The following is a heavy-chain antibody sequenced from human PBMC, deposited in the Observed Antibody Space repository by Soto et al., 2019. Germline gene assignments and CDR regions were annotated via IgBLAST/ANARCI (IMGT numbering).Heavy chain of an antibody. V-gene: IGHV3-72*01. Sequence: EVQLVESGGGLVQPGGSLRLSCAASGFTFSDHYMDWVRQAPGKGLEWVGRTRHTNERFTTEYAASVKGRFTISRDASKNSLSLQMNSLKTEDTATYYCGVWIAGVGYWGQGTLVTVAA. D-gene: IGHD6-13*01. J-gene: IGHJ4*02. CDR2: TRHTNERFTT. CDR1: GFTFSDHY. CDR3: GVWIAGVGY.